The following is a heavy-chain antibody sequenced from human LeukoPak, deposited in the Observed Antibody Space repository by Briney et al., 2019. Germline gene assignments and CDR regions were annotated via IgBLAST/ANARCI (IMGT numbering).Heavy chain of an antibody. CDR3: ARDRGRYYDSRGFYWGYYFDS. CDR1: GFTFSTYV. D-gene: IGHD3-22*01. J-gene: IGHJ4*02. V-gene: IGHV3-23*01. CDR2: SGSGDST. Sequence: PGGSLRVSCAASGFTFSTYVVSWGREGPGEGGGWGSTSGSGDSTYYADSVKGRFTISRDNSKDTLYLQMSSVRVDDTAVYYCARDRGRYYDSRGFYWGYYFDSWGQGILVTVST.